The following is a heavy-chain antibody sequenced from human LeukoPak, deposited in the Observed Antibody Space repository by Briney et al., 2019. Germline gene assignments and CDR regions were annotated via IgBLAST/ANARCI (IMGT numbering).Heavy chain of an antibody. V-gene: IGHV4-39*01. D-gene: IGHD6-13*01. CDR2: IYYSGST. CDR1: GGSISSSSYY. J-gene: IGHJ4*02. CDR3: ASLSIAAAGTVFDY. Sequence: SETLALTCTVSGGSISSSSYYWGWIRQPPGKGLEWIGSIYYSGSTYYNPSLKSRVTISVDTSKNQFSLKLSSVTAADTAVYYCASLSIAAAGTVFDYWGQGTLVTVSS.